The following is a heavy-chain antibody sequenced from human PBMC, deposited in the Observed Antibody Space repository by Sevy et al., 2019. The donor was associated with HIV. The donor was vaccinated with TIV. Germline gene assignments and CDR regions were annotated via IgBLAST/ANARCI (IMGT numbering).Heavy chain of an antibody. D-gene: IGHD6-13*01. CDR1: GGSISSSSYY. J-gene: IGHJ4*02. CDR3: ARLGAAAGPPYFDY. CDR2: IYYSGST. V-gene: IGHV4-39*01. Sequence: SETLSLTCTVSGGSISSSSYYWGWIRQPPGKGLEWIGSIYYSGSTYYNPSLKSRVTISVDTSKNQFSLKLGSVTAADTAVYYCARLGAAAGPPYFDYWGQGTLVTVSS.